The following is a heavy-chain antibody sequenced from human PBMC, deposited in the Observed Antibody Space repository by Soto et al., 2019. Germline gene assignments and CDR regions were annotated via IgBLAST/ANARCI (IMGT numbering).Heavy chain of an antibody. J-gene: IGHJ6*02. Sequence: QVRLVQSGAEVKKPGSSVKVSCKVSGGTFSKYSLSWVRQTPGQGLEWMGGITPFVDTSNYAQRFLGRVTITANNPTNPAFLEVGGLKSADTALYFWARTIYCKGISCYSRHYYGMDVWGQGTTVTVSS. V-gene: IGHV1-69*06. CDR1: GGTFSKYS. D-gene: IGHD2-21*01. CDR2: ITPFVDTS. CDR3: ARTIYCKGISCYSRHYYGMDV.